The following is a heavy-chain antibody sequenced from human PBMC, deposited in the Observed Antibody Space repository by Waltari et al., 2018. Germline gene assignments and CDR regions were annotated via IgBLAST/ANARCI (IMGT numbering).Heavy chain of an antibody. V-gene: IGHV4-4*07. J-gene: IGHJ6*02. CDR3: ARGYCSGGSCSPIYYYYGMDV. CDR2: IYTSGST. Sequence: QVQLQESGPGLVKPSETLSLTCTVSGGSISSYYWSWSRHPAGKGLEWIGRIYTSGSTNYNPSLKSRVTMSVDTSKNQFSLKLSSVTAADTAVYYCARGYCSGGSCSPIYYYYGMDVWGLGTTVTVSS. D-gene: IGHD2-15*01. CDR1: GGSISSYY.